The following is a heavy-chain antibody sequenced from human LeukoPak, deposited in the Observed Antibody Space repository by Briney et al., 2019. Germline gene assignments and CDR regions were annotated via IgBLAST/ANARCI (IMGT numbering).Heavy chain of an antibody. CDR2: IKQDASQE. J-gene: IGHJ4*02. V-gene: IGHV3-7*01. Sequence: GGSLRLSCAASGFTFSSYWMSGVRQAPGKGPEWVAHIKQDASQEYHVDSVKGRFTISRDNAKNSLYLQMSSLRAEDTAVYYWARGVVLPALSGPHWSDYWGQGALVTVSS. D-gene: IGHD3-9*01. CDR1: GFTFSSYW. CDR3: ARGVVLPALSGPHWSDY.